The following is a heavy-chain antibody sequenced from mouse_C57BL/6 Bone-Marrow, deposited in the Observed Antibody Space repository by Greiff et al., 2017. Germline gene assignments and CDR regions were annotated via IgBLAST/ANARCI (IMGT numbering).Heavy chain of an antibody. CDR3: TTHYDYLWFAY. V-gene: IGHV14-4*01. J-gene: IGHJ3*01. CDR1: GFNIQDDY. Sequence: VQLQQSGAELVRPGASVKLSCTASGFNIQDDYMHWVKQRPEQGLEWIGWIDPENGDTEYASKFQGKATITADTSSNTAYLQLSSLTSEDTAVYCCTTHYDYLWFAYWGQGTLVTVSA. CDR2: IDPENGDT. D-gene: IGHD2-4*01.